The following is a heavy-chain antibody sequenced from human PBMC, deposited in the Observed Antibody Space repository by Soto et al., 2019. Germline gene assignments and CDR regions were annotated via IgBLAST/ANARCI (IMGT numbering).Heavy chain of an antibody. CDR1: GFTFSSYA. V-gene: IGHV3-30*04. CDR2: ISYDGSNK. Sequence: GGSLRLSCAASGFTFSSYAMHWVRQAPGKGLEWVAVISYDGSNKYYADSVKGRFTISRDNSKNTLYLQMNSLRAEDTAVYYCARGPQFLNPDPFDSSGYYDAFDIWGQGTMVTVSS. D-gene: IGHD3-22*01. CDR3: ARGPQFLNPDPFDSSGYYDAFDI. J-gene: IGHJ3*02.